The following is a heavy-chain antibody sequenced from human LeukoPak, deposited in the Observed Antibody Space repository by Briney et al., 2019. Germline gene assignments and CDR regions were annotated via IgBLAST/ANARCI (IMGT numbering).Heavy chain of an antibody. CDR2: IYYSGST. Sequence: SQTLSLTCTVAGGSISTGDYYWSWIRQPPGKGLEWIGYIYYSGSTYYNPSLKSRVTISVDTSKNQFSLKLTSVTAADTAVYYCARDGEGRRWLQFGAFDIWGQGTMVTVSS. J-gene: IGHJ3*02. D-gene: IGHD5-24*01. CDR3: ARDGEGRRWLQFGAFDI. CDR1: GGSISTGDYY. V-gene: IGHV4-30-4*08.